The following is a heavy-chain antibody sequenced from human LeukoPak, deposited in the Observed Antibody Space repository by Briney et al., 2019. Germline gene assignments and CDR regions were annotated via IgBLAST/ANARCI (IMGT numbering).Heavy chain of an antibody. CDR1: GYTFTGYY. V-gene: IGHV1-2*02. CDR2: INPNSGGT. CDR3: ARQPYGSGSYYTPDY. D-gene: IGHD3-10*01. Sequence: ASVKVSCKASGYTFTGYYMHWVRQAPGQGLEWMGWINPNSGGTNYAQKFQGRVTMTRDTSISTAYMELSRLRSDDTAVYYCARQPYGSGSYYTPDYWGQGTLVTVSS. J-gene: IGHJ4*02.